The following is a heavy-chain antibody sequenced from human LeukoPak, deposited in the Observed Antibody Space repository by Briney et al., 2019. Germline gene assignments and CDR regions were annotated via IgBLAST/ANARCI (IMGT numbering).Heavy chain of an antibody. Sequence: GASVKVSCKASGGTFSSYAISWVRQAPGQGLEWMGGIIPIFGTANYAQKFQGRVTITADESTSTAYMELSSLRSEDTAVYYCARGDYYDSPAHYYYMDVWGKGTTVTVSS. CDR1: GGTFSSYA. CDR2: IIPIFGTA. D-gene: IGHD3-22*01. V-gene: IGHV1-69*13. J-gene: IGHJ6*03. CDR3: ARGDYYDSPAHYYYMDV.